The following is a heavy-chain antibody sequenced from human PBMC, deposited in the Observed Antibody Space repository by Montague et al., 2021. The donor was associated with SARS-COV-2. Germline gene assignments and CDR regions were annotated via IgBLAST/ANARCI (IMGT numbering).Heavy chain of an antibody. J-gene: IGHJ6*03. V-gene: IGHV4-39*01. D-gene: IGHD3-3*01. Sequence: SETLSLTCTVSGGSINDHYRSWIRQPPGKGLEWIGSIYYSGSTYYNPSLKSRVTISVDTSKNQFSLKLSSVTAADTAVFYCARHSGDYTIFGVVIYYMDVWGKGTTVTVSS. CDR1: GGSINDHY. CDR3: ARHSGDYTIFGVVIYYMDV. CDR2: IYYSGST.